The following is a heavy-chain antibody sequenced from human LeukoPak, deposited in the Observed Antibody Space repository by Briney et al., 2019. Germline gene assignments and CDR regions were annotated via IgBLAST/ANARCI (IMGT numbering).Heavy chain of an antibody. CDR1: GFTFSSYA. J-gene: IGHJ4*02. CDR2: ISGSGGST. D-gene: IGHD6-13*01. Sequence: GGPLRLSCAASGFTFSSYAMSWVRQAPGKGLEWVSAISGSGGSTYYADSVKGRFTISRDNSKNTLYLQMNSLRAEDTAVYYCAKGRSAAGDIIDYWGQGTLVTVSS. V-gene: IGHV3-23*01. CDR3: AKGRSAAGDIIDY.